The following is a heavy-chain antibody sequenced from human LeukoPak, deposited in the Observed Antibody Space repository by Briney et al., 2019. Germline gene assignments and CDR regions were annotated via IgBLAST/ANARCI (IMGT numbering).Heavy chain of an antibody. CDR1: GFTFSSYG. Sequence: PGGSLRLSCAATGFTFSSYGMHWVRQAPGKGLEWVAFIRYDGSNKYYADSVKGRFTISRDNSKNTLYLQMNSLRAEDTAVYYCARDLYGGTSATFDYWGQGTRVTVSS. D-gene: IGHD4-23*01. J-gene: IGHJ4*02. CDR3: ARDLYGGTSATFDY. CDR2: IRYDGSNK. V-gene: IGHV3-30*02.